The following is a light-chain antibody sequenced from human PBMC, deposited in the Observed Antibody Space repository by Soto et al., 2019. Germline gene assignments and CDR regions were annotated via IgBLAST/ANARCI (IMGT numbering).Light chain of an antibody. Sequence: QSALTQPASVSGSPGQSITISCTGTSSDVGGYNYVSWYQQHPGKAPKLMIYEVSNRPSGVSNRFSGSKSGNTASLTIYGLQAEDEADYYCSSYASSRDVFFGGGTKLTVL. CDR2: EVS. CDR1: SSDVGGYNY. J-gene: IGLJ2*01. V-gene: IGLV2-14*01. CDR3: SSYASSRDVF.